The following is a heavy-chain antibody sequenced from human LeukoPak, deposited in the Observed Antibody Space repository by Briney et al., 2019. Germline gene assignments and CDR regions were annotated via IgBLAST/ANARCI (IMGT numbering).Heavy chain of an antibody. CDR1: GHSYSIYS. D-gene: IGHD6-19*01. Sequence: SGGSLRLSSRAHGHSYSIYSMNWVRQAPTKGLDQVSVKRAECAHTYYAVSVKGRFTISRDNSKNMLYLQMNSLRAEDTATYYCVKDGHCRDSICATKIVVAGYLDHWGQGTQVTVSA. CDR2: KRAECAHT. CDR3: VKDGHCRDSICATKIVVAGYLDH. J-gene: IGHJ4*02. V-gene: IGHV3-23*01.